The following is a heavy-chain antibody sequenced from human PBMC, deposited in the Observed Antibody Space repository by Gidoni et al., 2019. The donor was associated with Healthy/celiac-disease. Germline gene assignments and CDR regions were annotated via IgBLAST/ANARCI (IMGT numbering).Heavy chain of an antibody. CDR2: IWYDGSNK. J-gene: IGHJ4*02. CDR3: ARDYGSGSYWTFDY. CDR1: GFTFSSYG. D-gene: IGHD3-10*01. V-gene: IGHV3-33*01. Sequence: QVQLVESGGGVVQPGRSLRLSCAASGFTFSSYGMHWVRQAPGKGLEWVAVIWYDGSNKYYADSLKGRFTISRDNSKNTLYLQMNSLRAEDTAVYYCARDYGSGSYWTFDYWGQGTLVTVSS.